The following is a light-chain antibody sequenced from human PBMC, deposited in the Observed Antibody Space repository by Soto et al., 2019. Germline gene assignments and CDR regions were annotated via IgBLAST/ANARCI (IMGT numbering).Light chain of an antibody. CDR1: SSDVGGYKY. CDR2: EVN. CDR3: SSYAGINNLGV. J-gene: IGLJ1*01. Sequence: QSALTQPPSASGSPGQSVTISCTGTSSDVGGYKYVSWYQQNPGKAPKLMIFEVNKRPSGVPDRFSGSKSGNTASLTVSGLQADDEADYYCSSYAGINNLGVFGTGTKLTVL. V-gene: IGLV2-8*01.